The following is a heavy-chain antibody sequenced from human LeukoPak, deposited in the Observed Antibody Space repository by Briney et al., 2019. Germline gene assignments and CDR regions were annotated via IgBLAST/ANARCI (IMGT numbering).Heavy chain of an antibody. Sequence: SETLSLTCTVSGGSISSSSYYWGWIRQPPGKGLEWIGSIYYSGSTYYNPSLKSRVTISVDTSKNQFSLKLSSVTAADTAVYYCARGRDYDFWSGYYPFDYWGQGTLVTVSS. V-gene: IGHV4-39*01. J-gene: IGHJ4*02. CDR1: GGSISSSSYY. CDR2: IYYSGST. D-gene: IGHD3-3*01. CDR3: ARGRDYDFWSGYYPFDY.